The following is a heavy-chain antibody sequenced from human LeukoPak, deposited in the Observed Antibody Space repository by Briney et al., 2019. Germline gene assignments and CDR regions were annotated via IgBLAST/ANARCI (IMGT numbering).Heavy chain of an antibody. D-gene: IGHD2-2*01. CDR1: GFTFSTYA. Sequence: PGGSLRLSCAASGFTFSTYAMSWVRQAPGKGLKWVSGISGSGGTTYYADSVKGRFTISRDNSKNTLYLQMNSLRAEDTAVYYCAKSCCSTSSCYDGFDCWGQGTLVTVSS. V-gene: IGHV3-23*01. J-gene: IGHJ4*02. CDR3: AKSCCSTSSCYDGFDC. CDR2: ISGSGGTT.